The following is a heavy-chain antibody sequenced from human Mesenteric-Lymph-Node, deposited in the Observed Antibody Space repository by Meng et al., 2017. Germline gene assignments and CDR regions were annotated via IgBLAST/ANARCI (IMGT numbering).Heavy chain of an antibody. D-gene: IGHD1-14*01. Sequence: SVKVSCKASGFTFTAQYMYWVRQAPGQGLEWMGRIIPILGIANYAQKFQGRVTITADKSTSTAYTELSSLRSEDTAVYYCATNVRPEQHYWGQGTLVTVSS. J-gene: IGHJ4*02. CDR3: ATNVRPEQHY. V-gene: IGHV1-69*02. CDR2: IIPILGIA. CDR1: GFTFTAQY.